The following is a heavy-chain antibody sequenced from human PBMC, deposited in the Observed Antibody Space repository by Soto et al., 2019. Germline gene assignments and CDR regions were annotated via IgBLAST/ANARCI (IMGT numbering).Heavy chain of an antibody. Sequence: PSETLSLTCTVSGGSISSGSYFWGWIRQPPGKGLEWIGSMHYSGTTYYSPSLKSRVTISGDTSKNYFSLKLSSVTAADTAVYYCARQGYTSGRVNWFDPWGQGTLVTVSS. CDR1: GGSISSGSYF. D-gene: IGHD5-18*01. V-gene: IGHV4-39*01. J-gene: IGHJ5*02. CDR2: MHYSGTT. CDR3: ARQGYTSGRVNWFDP.